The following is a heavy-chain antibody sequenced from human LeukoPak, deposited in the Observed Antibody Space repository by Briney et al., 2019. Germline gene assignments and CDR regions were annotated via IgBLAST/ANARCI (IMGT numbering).Heavy chain of an antibody. CDR3: ARLSTNRVRFLEWSPSILKQRFATPYYFDY. CDR2: ISSSGSTI. D-gene: IGHD3-3*01. V-gene: IGHV3-48*03. J-gene: IGHJ4*02. Sequence: GGSLRLSCAASGFTFSSYEMNWVRQAPGKGLEWVSYISSSGSTIYYADSVKGRFTISRDNAKNSLYLQMNSLRAEDTAVYYCARLSTNRVRFLEWSPSILKQRFATPYYFDYSGQGTLVTVSS. CDR1: GFTFSSYE.